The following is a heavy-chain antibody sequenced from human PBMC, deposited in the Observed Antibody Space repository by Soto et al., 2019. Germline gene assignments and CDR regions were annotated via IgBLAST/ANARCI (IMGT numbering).Heavy chain of an antibody. J-gene: IGHJ4*02. CDR3: AKAMGPFVLSPSGYFDY. CDR1: GFTLSDAW. CDR2: IKNKIDGGTT. V-gene: IGHV3-15*01. D-gene: IGHD1-26*01. Sequence: GGSLRLSCAASGFTLSDAWMSWVRQAPGKGLEWVGRIKNKIDGGTTNYAAPVKGRFTISRDDSNNTLYLQMNSLRAEDTAIYYCAKAMGPFVLSPSGYFDYWGQGTLVTVSS.